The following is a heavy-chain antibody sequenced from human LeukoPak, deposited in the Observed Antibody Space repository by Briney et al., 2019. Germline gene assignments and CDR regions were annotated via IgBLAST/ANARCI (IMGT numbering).Heavy chain of an antibody. Sequence: GGSLRLSCAASGFTFSSYGMHWVRQAPGKGLEWVAVISYDGSNKYYADSVKGRFTISRDNSKNTLYLQMNSLRAEDTAVYYCAKAGHYCSSTSCRCYYYYYGMDVWGQGTTVTVSS. V-gene: IGHV3-30*18. CDR1: GFTFSSYG. CDR2: ISYDGSNK. D-gene: IGHD2-2*01. CDR3: AKAGHYCSSTSCRCYYYYYGMDV. J-gene: IGHJ6*02.